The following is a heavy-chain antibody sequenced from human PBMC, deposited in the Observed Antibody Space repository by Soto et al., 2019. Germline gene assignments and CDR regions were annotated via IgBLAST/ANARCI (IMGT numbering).Heavy chain of an antibody. CDR2: IYYIGST. Sequence: PLETLSLTCTVSGGSISGSSDYWAWIRQSPGKGLECIGSIYYIGSTYYNPSLKSRVIITVDTSKNQFSLKLRSVTAADTAVYYCARVGQLLYNWFDPWGQGTLVTVSS. J-gene: IGHJ5*02. D-gene: IGHD3-10*01. CDR1: GGSISGSSDY. V-gene: IGHV4-39*01. CDR3: ARVGQLLYNWFDP.